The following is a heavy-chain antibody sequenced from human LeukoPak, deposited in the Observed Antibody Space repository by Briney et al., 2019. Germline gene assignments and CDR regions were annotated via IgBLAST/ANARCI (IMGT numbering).Heavy chain of an antibody. CDR2: IYYSGNI. J-gene: IGHJ4*02. Sequence: SQALSLTCTVSGGSISSGYYYWSWIRQPPGQGLVWIGNIYYSGNIYYYPSLKSRVTMSVDTSKNQLSLKLSSVTAADTAVYYCARQYGSGSYYNVFRLHLWGQKTLVTVFS. D-gene: IGHD3-10*01. V-gene: IGHV4-30-4*08. CDR1: GGSISSGYYY. CDR3: ARQYGSGSYYNVFRLHL.